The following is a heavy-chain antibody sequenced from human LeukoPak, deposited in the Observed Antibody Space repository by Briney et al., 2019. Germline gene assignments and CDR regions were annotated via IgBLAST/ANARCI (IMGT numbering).Heavy chain of an antibody. Sequence: GGSLRLSCAASGFTFTTYWMSWVRQAPGQGLEWLANINQDGSEKYYVDSVKGRFTMSRDNAKNSLYLQMNSLRADDTAVYHCARTNSQARDYYYYMDVWGKGTTVTVSS. V-gene: IGHV3-7*01. CDR2: INQDGSEK. D-gene: IGHD1-7*01. CDR3: ARTNSQARDYYYYMDV. CDR1: GFTFTTYW. J-gene: IGHJ6*03.